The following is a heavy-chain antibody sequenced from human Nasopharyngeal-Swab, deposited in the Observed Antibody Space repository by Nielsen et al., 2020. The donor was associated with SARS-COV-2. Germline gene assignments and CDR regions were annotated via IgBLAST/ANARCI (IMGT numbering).Heavy chain of an antibody. Sequence: GESLKIPCAASGFTVTDAWMSWVRQAPGKGLEWVGRIKSERHGGTTDYAAPVKGRFTISRDDSKKTLFLQMDSLKIEDTAMYYCATDRAASPVDHWGQGTLVTVSS. D-gene: IGHD6-25*01. CDR1: GFTVTDAW. J-gene: IGHJ4*02. CDR2: IKSERHGGTT. CDR3: ATDRAASPVDH. V-gene: IGHV3-15*01.